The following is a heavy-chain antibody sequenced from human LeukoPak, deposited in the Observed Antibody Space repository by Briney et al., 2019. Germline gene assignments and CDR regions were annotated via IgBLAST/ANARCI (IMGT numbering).Heavy chain of an antibody. CDR2: ISAYNGNT. V-gene: IGHV1-18*01. D-gene: IGHD6-13*01. J-gene: IGHJ4*02. CDR3: ARDTPSGIAAAGKGY. CDR1: GYTFTSYG. Sequence: ASVKVSCKASGYTFTSYGISWVRQAPGQGLEWMGWISAYNGNTNYAQKLQGRVTMTTDTSTSTAYMELRSLRSDDTAVYYCARDTPSGIAAAGKGYWGQGTLVTVSS.